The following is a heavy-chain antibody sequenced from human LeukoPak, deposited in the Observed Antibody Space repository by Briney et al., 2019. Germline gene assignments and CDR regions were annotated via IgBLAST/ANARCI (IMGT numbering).Heavy chain of an antibody. CDR1: GFPFRCYS. Sequence: GALKPPCSSFGFPFRCYSMKWVRQAPGKGLGWISYVRISSGNTKYADSVKGRFTISGDSAKNSVFLQMNSLRVEDTAVYYCARDHRYAFDNWGQGTLVTVSS. CDR2: VRISSGNT. J-gene: IGHJ4*02. D-gene: IGHD5-12*01. CDR3: ARDHRYAFDN. V-gene: IGHV3-48*04.